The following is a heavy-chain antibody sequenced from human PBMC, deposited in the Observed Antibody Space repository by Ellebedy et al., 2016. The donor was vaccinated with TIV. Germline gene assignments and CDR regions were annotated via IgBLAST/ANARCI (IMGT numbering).Heavy chain of an antibody. V-gene: IGHV5-51*01. CDR1: GYDFANFW. Sequence: PGGSLRLSCQTSGYDFANFWIGWVRQMPGKGLEWMGVIYPGASATRSSPSFQGKVPLSADKSTGPAYLQWTSLKASDSGMYFCARSRQGYNAGADFWGQGTLVTVSS. CDR2: IYPGASAT. CDR3: ARSRQGYNAGADF. D-gene: IGHD5-24*01. J-gene: IGHJ4*02.